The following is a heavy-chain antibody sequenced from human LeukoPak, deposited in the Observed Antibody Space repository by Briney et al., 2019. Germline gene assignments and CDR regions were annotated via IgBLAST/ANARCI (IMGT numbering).Heavy chain of an antibody. D-gene: IGHD5-18*01. J-gene: IGHJ5*02. CDR1: GYTFTGYY. CDR2: INPILGIA. V-gene: IGHV1-69*10. Sequence: GASVKVSCKASGYTFTGYYMHWVRQAPGQGLEWMGWINPILGIANYAQKFQGRVTITADKSTSTAYMELSSLRSEDTAVYYCARGVDTATREKWFDPWGQGTLVTVSS. CDR3: ARGVDTATREKWFDP.